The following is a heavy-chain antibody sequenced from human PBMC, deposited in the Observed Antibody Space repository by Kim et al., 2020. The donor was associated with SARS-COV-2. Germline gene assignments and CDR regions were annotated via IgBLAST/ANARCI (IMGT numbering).Heavy chain of an antibody. CDR2: IYYSGST. V-gene: IGHV4-39*01. CDR3: ARHLIGGQRRYFQH. J-gene: IGHJ1*01. D-gene: IGHD6-25*01. Sequence: SETLSLTCTVSGGSISSSSYYWGWIRQPPGKGLEWIGSIYYSGSTYYNPSLKSRVTISVDTSKNQFSLKLSSVTAADTAVYYCARHLIGGQRRYFQHWGQGTLVTVSS. CDR1: GGSISSSSYY.